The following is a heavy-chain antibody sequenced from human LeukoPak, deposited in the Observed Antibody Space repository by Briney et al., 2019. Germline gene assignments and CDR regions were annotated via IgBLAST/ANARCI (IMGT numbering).Heavy chain of an antibody. D-gene: IGHD3-10*01. CDR2: ISSSGTII. J-gene: IGHJ5*02. CDR3: ARDSNYYGSGSYFDP. V-gene: IGHV3-48*03. CDR1: GFTFSSYE. Sequence: GGSLRLSCAASGFTFSSYEMNWVRQTPGKGLEWVSYISSSGTIIYYADSVKGRFTISRDNANNSVSLQMNSQTAEDTAVYYCARDSNYYGSGSYFDPWGQGTLVTVSS.